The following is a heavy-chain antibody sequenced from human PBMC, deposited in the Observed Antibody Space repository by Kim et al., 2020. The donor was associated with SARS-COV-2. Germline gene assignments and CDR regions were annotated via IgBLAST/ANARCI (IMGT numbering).Heavy chain of an antibody. Sequence: SETLSLTCTVSGGSVSSGSYYWSWIRQPPGKGLEWIGYIYYSGSTNYNPSLKSRVTISVDTSKNQFSLKLSSVTAADTAVYYCAREAAVASLDYWGQGTLVTVSS. CDR3: AREAAVASLDY. CDR2: IYYSGST. CDR1: GGSVSSGSYY. V-gene: IGHV4-61*01. D-gene: IGHD6-19*01. J-gene: IGHJ4*02.